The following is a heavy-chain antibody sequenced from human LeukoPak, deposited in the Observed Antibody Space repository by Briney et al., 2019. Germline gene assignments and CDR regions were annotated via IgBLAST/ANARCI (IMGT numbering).Heavy chain of an antibody. V-gene: IGHV3-30-3*01. CDR2: ISYDGGIK. J-gene: IGHJ6*02. CDR3: ARARRTYGSYYYYGMDV. Sequence: GGSLRLSCAASGFTFSSYAMHWVRQAPGKGLEWVAAISYDGGIKYYADSVKGRFTISRDNSKITLYLQMNSLRADDTAVYCCARARRTYGSYYYYGMDVWGQGTTVTVSS. CDR1: GFTFSSYA. D-gene: IGHD1-7*01.